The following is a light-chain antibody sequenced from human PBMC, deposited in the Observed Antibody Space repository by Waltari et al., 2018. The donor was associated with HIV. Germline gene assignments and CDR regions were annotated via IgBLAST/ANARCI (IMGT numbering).Light chain of an antibody. Sequence: NFMLTQPHTETEYKGKTVKIPNTGRRDSNERNKMKRKQQRPGSAPTTVIYEDNQRPSGVPDRFSGSIDSSSNSASLTISGLKTEDEADYYCQSYDSSNHWVFGGGTKLTVL. V-gene: IGLV6-57*02. CDR1: RDSNERNK. J-gene: IGLJ3*02. CDR2: EDN. CDR3: QSYDSSNHWV.